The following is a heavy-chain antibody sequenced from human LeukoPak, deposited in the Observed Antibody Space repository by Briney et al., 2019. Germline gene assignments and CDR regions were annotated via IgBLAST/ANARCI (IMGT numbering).Heavy chain of an antibody. CDR3: ARDTYVVVTAPDY. CDR2: ISYDGSSK. J-gene: IGHJ4*02. D-gene: IGHD2-21*02. V-gene: IGHV3-30-3*01. Sequence: GGSLRLSCAASGFTFSSYAMHWVRQAPGKGLEWVAVISYDGSSKYYADSVKGRFTISRDNSKNTLYLQMNSLRAEDTAVYYCARDTYVVVTAPDYWGQGTLVTVSS. CDR1: GFTFSSYA.